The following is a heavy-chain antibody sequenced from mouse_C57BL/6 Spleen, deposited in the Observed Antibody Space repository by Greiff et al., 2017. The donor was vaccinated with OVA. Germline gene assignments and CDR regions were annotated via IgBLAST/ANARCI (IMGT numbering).Heavy chain of an antibody. J-gene: IGHJ4*01. Sequence: QVQLQQPGAELVKPGASVKLSCKASGYTFTSYWMQWVKQRPGQGLAWIGEIDPSASYTNYNQKFKGKATLTVDTSSSTADMQLSSLTSEDSAVYYCARGGTTVVAYYYAMDYWGQGTSVTVSS. CDR3: ARGGTTVVAYYYAMDY. D-gene: IGHD1-1*01. CDR1: GYTFTSYW. V-gene: IGHV1-50*01. CDR2: IDPSASYT.